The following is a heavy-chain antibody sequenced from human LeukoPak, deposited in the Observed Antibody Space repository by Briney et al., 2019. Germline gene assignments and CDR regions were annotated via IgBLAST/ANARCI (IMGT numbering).Heavy chain of an antibody. V-gene: IGHV3-21*01. J-gene: IGHJ3*02. CDR3: ARGHGDGYNLGVRPDDAFDI. CDR2: ISSSSSYI. Sequence: PGGSLRLSCAASGFTFSSYSMNWVRQAPGKGLEWVSSISSSSSYIYYADSVKGRFTISRDNAKNSLYLQMNSLRAEDTAVYYCARGHGDGYNLGVRPDDAFDIWGQGTMVTVSS. D-gene: IGHD5-24*01. CDR1: GFTFSSYS.